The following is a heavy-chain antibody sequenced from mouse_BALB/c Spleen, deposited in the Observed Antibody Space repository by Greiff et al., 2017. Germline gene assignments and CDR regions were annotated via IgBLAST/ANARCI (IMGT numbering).Heavy chain of an antibody. J-gene: IGHJ3*01. CDR1: GFNIKDTY. CDR2: IDPANGNT. V-gene: IGHV14-3*02. D-gene: IGHD2-1*01. CDR3: ASTDWFAY. Sequence: VQLQQSGAELVKPGASVKLSCTASGFNIKDTYMHWVKQRPEQGLEWIGRIDPANGNTKYDPKFQGKATITADTSSNTAYLQLSSLTSEDAAVYYWASTDWFAYWGQGTLVTVSA.